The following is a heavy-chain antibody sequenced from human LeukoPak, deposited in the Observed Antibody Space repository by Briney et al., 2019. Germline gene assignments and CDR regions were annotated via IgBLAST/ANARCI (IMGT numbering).Heavy chain of an antibody. CDR3: AHRRHGSGSYYNGDFDY. J-gene: IGHJ4*02. V-gene: IGHV2-5*01. CDR2: IYWNDDK. Sequence: SGPTLVNPTQTLTLTCTFSGFSLSTSGVGVGWIRQPPGKALQWLALIYWNDDKRYSPSLKSRLTITKDTSKNQVVLTMTNMDPVDTATYYCAHRRHGSGSYYNGDFDYWGQGTLVTVSS. D-gene: IGHD3-10*01. CDR1: GFSLSTSGVG.